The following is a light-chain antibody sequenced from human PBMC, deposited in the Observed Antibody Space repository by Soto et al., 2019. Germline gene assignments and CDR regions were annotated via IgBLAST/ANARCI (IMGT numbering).Light chain of an antibody. CDR3: SSYTTRSTLYV. CDR1: SSDVCSYNY. J-gene: IGLJ1*01. Sequence: QSVLTQPASVSASPGQSITISCTGTSSDVCSYNYVSWYQLHPGKAPKHMIYEVSNRPSGVSNRFSGSKSGDTASLTISGLQAEDEADYYCSSYTTRSTLYVFGTGTKVTVL. CDR2: EVS. V-gene: IGLV2-14*01.